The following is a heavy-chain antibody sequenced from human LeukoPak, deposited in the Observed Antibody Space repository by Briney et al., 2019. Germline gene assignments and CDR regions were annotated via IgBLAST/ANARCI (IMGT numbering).Heavy chain of an antibody. CDR1: GGSLSSYY. J-gene: IGHJ5*02. CDR3: AREVDWFDP. CDR2: IYYSGST. D-gene: IGHD2-15*01. V-gene: IGHV4-59*01. Sequence: SETLSLTCTVSGGSLSSYYWSWIRQPPGKGLEWIGYIYYSGSTNYNPSLKSRVTISVDTSKNQFSLKLSSVTAADTAVYYCAREVDWFDPWGQGTLVTVSS.